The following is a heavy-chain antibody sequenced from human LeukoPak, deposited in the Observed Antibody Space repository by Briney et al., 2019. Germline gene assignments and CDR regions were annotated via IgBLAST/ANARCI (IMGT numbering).Heavy chain of an antibody. Sequence: PGGSLRLSCAASGFIFRSYNMNWVRQAPGKGLEWVSSISGSSSYIYDADSVKGRFTISRDNAKNSLYLQMNSLRAEDTAVYYCARFGMGGAILDYWGQGTLVTVSS. CDR2: ISGSSSYI. J-gene: IGHJ4*02. CDR3: ARFGMGGAILDY. CDR1: GFIFRSYN. D-gene: IGHD1-26*01. V-gene: IGHV3-21*01.